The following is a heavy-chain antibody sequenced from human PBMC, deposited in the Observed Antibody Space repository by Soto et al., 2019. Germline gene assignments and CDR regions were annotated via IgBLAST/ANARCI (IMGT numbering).Heavy chain of an antibody. D-gene: IGHD3-22*01. CDR1: GYTFTSYG. CDR3: ARAPTYYYDSSGYSEPNQIDY. J-gene: IGHJ4*02. V-gene: IGHV1-18*01. CDR2: ISAYNGNT. Sequence: GASVKVSCKASGYTFTSYGISWVRQAPGQGLEWMGWISAYNGNTNYAQKLQGRVTMTTDTSTSTAYMELRSLRSDDTAVYYCARAPTYYYDSSGYSEPNQIDYWGQGTLVTVSS.